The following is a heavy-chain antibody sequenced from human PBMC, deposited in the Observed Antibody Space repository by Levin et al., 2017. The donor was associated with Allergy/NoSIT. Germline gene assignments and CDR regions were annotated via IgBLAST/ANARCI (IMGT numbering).Heavy chain of an antibody. CDR3: ARGSNMAAAGSWNGMAV. CDR1: GYTFTSYD. V-gene: IGHV1-8*01. Sequence: ASVKVSCEASGYTFTSYDVNWVRQAPGQGLGWMGWLTPNNGKTGYAQKVQGRVTMTRNTSIRTAYMELRSLRSEDTAVYYCARGSNMAAAGSWNGMAVWGQGTTVIVSS. D-gene: IGHD6-13*01. CDR2: LTPNNGKT. J-gene: IGHJ6*02.